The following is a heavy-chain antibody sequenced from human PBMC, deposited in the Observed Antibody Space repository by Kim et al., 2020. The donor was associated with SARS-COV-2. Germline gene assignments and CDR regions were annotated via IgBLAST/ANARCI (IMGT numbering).Heavy chain of an antibody. CDR2: IRGGGDRT. Sequence: GGSLRLSCAASGFTFNSYAMSWVRQAPGKGLEWVSGIRGGGDRTSYEDSVKGRFTISRDNSKNTLYLQMNSRRTEDAAVYYCAKVTSGSSGWFEYFQHWGQGTLVTVSS. CDR3: AKVTSGSSGWFEYFQH. V-gene: IGHV3-23*01. CDR1: GFTFNSYA. D-gene: IGHD6-19*01. J-gene: IGHJ1*01.